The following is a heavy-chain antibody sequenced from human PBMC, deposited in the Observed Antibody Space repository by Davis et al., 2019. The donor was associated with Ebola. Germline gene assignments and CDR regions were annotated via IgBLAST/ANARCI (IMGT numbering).Heavy chain of an antibody. CDR1: GGPFSNFP. J-gene: IGHJ4*02. CDR3: ARDRYSDGSGYFFEQSH. V-gene: IGHV1-69*13. CDR2: VIPIFGIS. D-gene: IGHD3-22*01. Sequence: SVKVSCKVSGGPFSNFPITWVRHAAGPGLDCMGGVIPIFGISNYAEKFKGRVTITADESTSTAYMELSSLRSEDTAMYYCARDRYSDGSGYFFEQSHWGQGTLVTVSS.